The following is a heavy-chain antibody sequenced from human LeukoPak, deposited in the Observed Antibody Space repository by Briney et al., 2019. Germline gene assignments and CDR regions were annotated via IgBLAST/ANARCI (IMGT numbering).Heavy chain of an antibody. D-gene: IGHD3-22*01. J-gene: IGHJ4*02. V-gene: IGHV3-23*01. CDR3: AKRGVVIRVILVGFHKEAYYFDS. CDR2: ISDSGGST. CDR1: GITLSNYG. Sequence: PGGSLRLSCAVSGITLSNYGMSWVRQAPGKGLEWVAGISDSGGSTNYADSVKGRFTISRDNPKNTLYLQMNSLRAEDTAVYFCAKRGVVIRVILVGFHKEAYYFDSWGQGGLVTVSS.